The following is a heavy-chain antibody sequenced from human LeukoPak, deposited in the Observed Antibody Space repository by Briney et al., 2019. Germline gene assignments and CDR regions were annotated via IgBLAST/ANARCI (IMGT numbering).Heavy chain of an antibody. D-gene: IGHD6-13*01. CDR1: GYSFTSYW. CDR3: ARIYGAADGLEAFDY. CDR2: IYPGDSDA. J-gene: IGHJ4*02. V-gene: IGHV5-51*01. Sequence: GESLKISCKGSGYSFTSYWIGWVRQMPGKGLEWMGIIYPGDSDARYSPSFQGQVTISADKSISTAYLQWSSLKASDTDMYYCARIYGAADGLEAFDYWGQGTLVTVSS.